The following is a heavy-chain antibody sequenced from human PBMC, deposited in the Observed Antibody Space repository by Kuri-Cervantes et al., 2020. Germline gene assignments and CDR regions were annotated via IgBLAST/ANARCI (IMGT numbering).Heavy chain of an antibody. Sequence: GGSLRLSCAASGFTFSNYAMSWVRQAPGKGLEWVSSISGSGDSSYHAVSVKGRCTISRDNSRNTLYLQMNSLRAEDTAVYYCAKLYCSSTSCSFFDYWGQGTLVTVSS. V-gene: IGHV3-23*01. CDR3: AKLYCSSTSCSFFDY. CDR1: GFTFSNYA. CDR2: ISGSGDSS. D-gene: IGHD2-2*01. J-gene: IGHJ4*02.